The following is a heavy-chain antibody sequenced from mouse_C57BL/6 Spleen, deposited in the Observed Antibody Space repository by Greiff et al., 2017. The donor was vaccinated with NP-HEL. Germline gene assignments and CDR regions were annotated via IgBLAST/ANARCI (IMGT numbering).Heavy chain of an antibody. D-gene: IGHD4-1*01. CDR2: IYPGGGYT. Sequence: VQLQQSGAELVRPGTSVKMSCKATGYTFTNYWIGWAKQRPGHGLEWIGDIYPGGGYTNYNEKFKGKATLTADNSSSTAYMQFSSLTSEDSAIYYCARGEQGRGFAYWGQGTLVTVSA. CDR1: GYTFTNYW. V-gene: IGHV1-63*01. J-gene: IGHJ3*01. CDR3: ARGEQGRGFAY.